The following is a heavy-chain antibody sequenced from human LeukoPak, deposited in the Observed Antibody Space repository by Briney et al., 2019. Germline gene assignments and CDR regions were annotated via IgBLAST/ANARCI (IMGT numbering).Heavy chain of an antibody. CDR3: ARAPSCYDVLTGYYGGWFDS. D-gene: IGHD3-9*01. Sequence: PSETLSLTCAVYGGSFSGYYWSWIRQPPGKGLEWIGEINHSGSSNYNPSLKSRVTISVDTSKNQFSLKLSSVTAADMAVYYCARAPSCYDVLTGYYGGWFDSWGQGTLVTVSS. CDR2: INHSGSS. CDR1: GGSFSGYY. J-gene: IGHJ5*01. V-gene: IGHV4-34*01.